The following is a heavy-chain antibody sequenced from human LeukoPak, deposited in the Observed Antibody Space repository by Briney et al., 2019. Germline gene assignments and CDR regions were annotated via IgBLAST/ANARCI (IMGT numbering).Heavy chain of an antibody. CDR1: GFTFSSYG. Sequence: GGSLRLSCAASGFTFSSYGMHWVRQAPGKGLEWVAVISYDGSNKYYADSVKGRFTISRDNSKNTLYLQMNSLRAEDTAVYYCAKLWFGELSIPFDYWGQGTLVTVSS. CDR2: ISYDGSNK. CDR3: AKLWFGELSIPFDY. V-gene: IGHV3-30*18. J-gene: IGHJ4*02. D-gene: IGHD3-10*01.